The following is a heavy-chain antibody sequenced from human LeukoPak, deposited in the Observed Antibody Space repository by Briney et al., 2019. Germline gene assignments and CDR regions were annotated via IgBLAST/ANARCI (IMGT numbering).Heavy chain of an antibody. CDR2: ISSSGST. Sequence: SETLSLTCTVSGDSISSGDYYWSWIRQPAGKGLEWIGRISSSGSTNYNPSLKSRVTISVDTSKNQFSLKLSSVTAADTAVYFCARGPYSYDSSGALDIWGQGTMVTVSS. D-gene: IGHD3-22*01. V-gene: IGHV4-61*02. CDR1: GDSISSGDYY. CDR3: ARGPYSYDSSGALDI. J-gene: IGHJ3*02.